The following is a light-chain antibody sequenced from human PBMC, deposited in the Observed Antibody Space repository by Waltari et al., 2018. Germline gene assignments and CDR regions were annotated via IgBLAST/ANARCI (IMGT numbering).Light chain of an antibody. CDR1: QSVSSNY. V-gene: IGKV3-20*01. Sequence: EIVLTQSPGTLSLSPGERASLSCRASQSVSSNYLAWYQQKPGQTPRLLIYDASSRATGIPDRFSGSGSGTDFTLTISRLEPEDVAVFYCQQYATSPLTFGGGTKVEIK. J-gene: IGKJ4*01. CDR3: QQYATSPLT. CDR2: DAS.